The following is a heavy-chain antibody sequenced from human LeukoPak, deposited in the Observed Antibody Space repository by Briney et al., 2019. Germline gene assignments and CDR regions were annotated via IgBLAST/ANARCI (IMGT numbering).Heavy chain of an antibody. V-gene: IGHV4-30-4*01. D-gene: IGHD2-2*01. CDR1: GGSISSGDYY. Sequence: SQTLSLTCTVSGGSISSGDYYWSWIRQPPGKGLEWIGYIYYSGSTYYNPSLKSRVTISVDTSKNQFSLKLSSVTAADTAVYYCARVSQLPSYYYYYYYGMDVWGQGTTVTVSS. CDR3: ARVSQLPSYYYYYYYGMDV. CDR2: IYYSGST. J-gene: IGHJ6*02.